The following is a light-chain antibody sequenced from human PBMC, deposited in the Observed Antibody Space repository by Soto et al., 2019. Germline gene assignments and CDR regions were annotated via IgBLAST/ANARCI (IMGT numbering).Light chain of an antibody. CDR2: AAS. CDR1: QSLTNNY. J-gene: IGKJ4*01. Sequence: EIVLTQSPGTLSLSPGERATLSCRASQSLTNNYLAWYQQKPGQAPRLLIYAASSRATGIPHRFSGSGSETDFTLTISRLEPEDFAVYYCQQYCSSLPVTVGGGTNVEIK. CDR3: QQYCSSLPVT. V-gene: IGKV3-20*01.